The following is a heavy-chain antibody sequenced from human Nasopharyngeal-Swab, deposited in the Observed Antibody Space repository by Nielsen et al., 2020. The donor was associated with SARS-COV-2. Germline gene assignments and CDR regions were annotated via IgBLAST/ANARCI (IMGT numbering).Heavy chain of an antibody. V-gene: IGHV3-7*01. D-gene: IGHD6-13*01. CDR1: GFTFSSYW. Sequence: GESLKISCAASGFTFSSYWMSWVRQAPGKGLEWVANIKQDGGEKYYVDSVKGRFTISRDNAKNSLYLQMNSLRAEDTAVYYCARDSFSRVGAAGSSHYYYYGMDVWGQGTTVTVSS. CDR3: ARDSFSRVGAAGSSHYYYYGMDV. CDR2: IKQDGGEK. J-gene: IGHJ6*02.